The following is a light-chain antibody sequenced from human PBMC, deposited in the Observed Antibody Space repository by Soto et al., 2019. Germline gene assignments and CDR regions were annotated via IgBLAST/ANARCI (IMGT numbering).Light chain of an antibody. CDR2: DVS. V-gene: IGLV2-8*01. Sequence: QSALTQPPSASGSPGQSVTISCTGTSSDVGGYNYVSWYQHHPGKAPKLMIYDVSKRPSGVPDRFSGSKSGNTASLTVSGLQAEDEADYYCSSYAGSSNYVFGTGTKVTV. CDR1: SSDVGGYNY. CDR3: SSYAGSSNYV. J-gene: IGLJ1*01.